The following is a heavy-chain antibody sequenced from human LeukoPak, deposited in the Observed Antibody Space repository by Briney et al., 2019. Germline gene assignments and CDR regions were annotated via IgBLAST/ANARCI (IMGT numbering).Heavy chain of an antibody. CDR2: INHSGST. J-gene: IGHJ5*02. Sequence: KTSETLSLTCAVYGGSFSGYYWSWIRQPPGKGLEWIGEINHSGSTNYNPSLKSRVTISVGTSKNQFSLKLSSVTAADTAVYYCARGIVGATWFDPWGQGTLVTVSS. CDR1: GGSFSGYY. D-gene: IGHD1-26*01. V-gene: IGHV4-34*01. CDR3: ARGIVGATWFDP.